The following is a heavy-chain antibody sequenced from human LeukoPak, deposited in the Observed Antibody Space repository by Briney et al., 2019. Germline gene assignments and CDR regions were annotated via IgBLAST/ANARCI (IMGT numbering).Heavy chain of an antibody. CDR1: GFTFSSYA. J-gene: IGHJ5*02. V-gene: IGHV3-23*01. Sequence: GGSLRLSCAASGFTFSSYAMGWVRQAPGKGLEWVSAISGSGGSTYYADSVKGRFTISRDNSKNTLYLQMNSLRAEDTAVYYCARRRDIVVVPAAYNWFDPWGQGTLVTVSS. CDR2: ISGSGGST. D-gene: IGHD2-2*01. CDR3: ARRRDIVVVPAAYNWFDP.